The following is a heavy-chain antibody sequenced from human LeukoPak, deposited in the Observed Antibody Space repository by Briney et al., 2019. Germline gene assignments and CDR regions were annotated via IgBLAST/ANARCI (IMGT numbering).Heavy chain of an antibody. Sequence: GGSLRLSCAASGFTFSSYAMHWVRQAPGKGLEWVAVISYDGSNKYYADSVKGRFTISRDNSKNTLYLQMNSLRAEDTAVYYCARDSIAAAGFEYFQHWGQGTLVTVSS. CDR1: GFTFSSYA. CDR3: ARDSIAAAGFEYFQH. CDR2: ISYDGSNK. D-gene: IGHD6-13*01. J-gene: IGHJ1*01. V-gene: IGHV3-30-3*01.